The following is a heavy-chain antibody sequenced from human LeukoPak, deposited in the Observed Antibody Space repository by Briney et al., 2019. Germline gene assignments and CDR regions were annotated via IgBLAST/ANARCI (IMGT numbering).Heavy chain of an antibody. CDR3: ARVGRSRGSLPNSYYYMDV. CDR2: IIPIFRST. V-gene: IGHV1-69*05. CDR1: GDIFNSYS. D-gene: IGHD1-26*01. Sequence: ASVKVSCNASGDIFNSYSVSWVRQAPGQGLEWMGGIIPIFRSTNYAQKFQGRVTITTDQSTRTAYMELNSLSSDDTAVYYCARVGRSRGSLPNSYYYMDVWGKGTTVTVSS. J-gene: IGHJ6*03.